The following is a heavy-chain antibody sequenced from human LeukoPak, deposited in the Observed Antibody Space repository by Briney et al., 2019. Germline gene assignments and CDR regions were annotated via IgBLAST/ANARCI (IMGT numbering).Heavy chain of an antibody. CDR1: GDTVSTNSGT. V-gene: IGHV6-1*01. CDR2: TYYRSEWYN. Sequence: SQALSLTCAVSGDTVSTNSGTWNWIRQAPSRGLEWLVWTYYRSEWYNDYAVSLKGRITINPDTSKNQFSLQLNSVTPEDTAVYYGARLVGTSWLDYWGQGTLVTVS. CDR3: ARLVGTSWLDY. J-gene: IGHJ4*02. D-gene: IGHD6-13*01.